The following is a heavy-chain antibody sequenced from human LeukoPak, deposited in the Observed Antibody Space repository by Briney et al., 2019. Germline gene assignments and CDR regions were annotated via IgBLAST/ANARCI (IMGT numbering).Heavy chain of an antibody. CDR1: GFTFGSYA. D-gene: IGHD3-3*01. CDR2: ISYDGSNK. J-gene: IGHJ3*02. V-gene: IGHV3-30-3*01. CDR3: ARVGKRSITIFGVATSDAFDI. Sequence: GRSLRLSCAASGFTFGSYAMHWVRQAPGKGLEWVAVISYDGSNKYYADSVKGRFTISRDNSKNTLYLQMNSLRAEDTAVYYCARVGKRSITIFGVATSDAFDIWGQGTMVTVSS.